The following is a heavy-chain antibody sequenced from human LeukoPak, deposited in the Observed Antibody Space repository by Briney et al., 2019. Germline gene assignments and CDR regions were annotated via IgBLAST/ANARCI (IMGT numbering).Heavy chain of an antibody. D-gene: IGHD2-2*01. V-gene: IGHV1-69*05. CDR2: IIPIFGTA. J-gene: IGHJ6*03. Sequence: GASVKVSCKASGGTFSSYAISWVRQAPGQGLEWMGGIIPIFGTANYAQKFQGRVTITTDESTSTAYMELSSLRSEDTAVYYCGTCSCPPRYYYYYYMDVWGKGTTVTVSS. CDR1: GGTFSSYA. CDR3: GTCSCPPRYYYYYYMDV.